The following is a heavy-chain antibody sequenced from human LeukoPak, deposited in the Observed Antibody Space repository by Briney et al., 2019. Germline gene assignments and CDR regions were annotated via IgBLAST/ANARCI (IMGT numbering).Heavy chain of an antibody. J-gene: IGHJ4*02. V-gene: IGHV3-20*04. CDR3: VRHDFWSGFKGGDY. Sequence: GGSLRLSCAASGFTFDNYGMSWVRQVPGKGLEWVSSINANGGSTAYADSVRGRFTISRDNAKNSLYLQMNNLRAEDTAFHYCVRHDFWSGFKGGDYWGQGTLVTVSS. CDR2: INANGGST. D-gene: IGHD3-3*01. CDR1: GFTFDNYG.